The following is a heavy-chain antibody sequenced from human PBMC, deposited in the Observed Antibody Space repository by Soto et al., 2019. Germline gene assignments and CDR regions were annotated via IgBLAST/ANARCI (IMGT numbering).Heavy chain of an antibody. J-gene: IGHJ4*02. V-gene: IGHV3-66*01. Sequence: GGSLRLSCLASGFTVSTNYMSWVRQAPGKGLEWVSIVYAGGETNYADSLKGRFTISRDNSNNILYLQMNNLRAEDTAVYYCARDSISYGPGVNDYWGQGTLVTVSS. CDR2: VYAGGET. CDR3: ARDSISYGPGVNDY. CDR1: GFTVSTNY. D-gene: IGHD5-18*01.